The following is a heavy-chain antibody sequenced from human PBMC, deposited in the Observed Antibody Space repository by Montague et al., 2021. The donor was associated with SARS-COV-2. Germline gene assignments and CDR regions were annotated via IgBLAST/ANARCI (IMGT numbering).Heavy chain of an antibody. D-gene: IGHD4-11*01. CDR1: GGSISTGSYY. J-gene: IGHJ4*02. Sequence: SETLSLTCSFSGGSISTGSYYWGWIRQPPRKGLEWIGSIYYSGDTYYNPSLKSRVTISVDTSKNQFSLRLSSGTAADTAVYYCVRGGDYTDYGRVDYWGQGTLVIVSS. CDR2: IYYSGDT. CDR3: VRGGDYTDYGRVDY. V-gene: IGHV4-39*01.